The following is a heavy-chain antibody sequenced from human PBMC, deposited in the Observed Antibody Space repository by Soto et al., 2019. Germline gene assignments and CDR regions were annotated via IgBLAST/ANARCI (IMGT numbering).Heavy chain of an antibody. CDR3: ARGIAVAADYYGMDV. CDR1: GFTFSSYG. V-gene: IGHV3-33*01. D-gene: IGHD6-19*01. Sequence: QVQLVESGGGVVQPGRSLRLSCAASGFTFSSYGMHWVRQAPGKGLEWVAVIWYDGSNKYYADSVKGRFTISRDNSKNTLNLQMNSLRAEDTAVYYCARGIAVAADYYGMDVWGQGTTVIVSS. CDR2: IWYDGSNK. J-gene: IGHJ6*02.